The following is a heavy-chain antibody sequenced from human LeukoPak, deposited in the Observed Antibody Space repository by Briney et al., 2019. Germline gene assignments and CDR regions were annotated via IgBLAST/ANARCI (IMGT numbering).Heavy chain of an antibody. J-gene: IGHJ4*02. D-gene: IGHD6-19*01. Sequence: ASVKVSCEASGYTFTGYYMHWVRQAPGQGLEWMGWINPNSGGTNYAQKFQGRVTMTRDTSISTAYMELSRLRSDDTAVYYCARDEGSGWYPILYYFDYWGQGTLVTVSS. CDR2: INPNSGGT. CDR3: ARDEGSGWYPILYYFDY. CDR1: GYTFTGYY. V-gene: IGHV1-2*02.